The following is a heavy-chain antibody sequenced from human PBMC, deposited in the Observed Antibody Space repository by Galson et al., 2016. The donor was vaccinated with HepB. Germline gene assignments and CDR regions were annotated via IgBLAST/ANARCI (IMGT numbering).Heavy chain of an antibody. Sequence: SLRLSCAASGFPFSDYYMTWIRQAPGKGLEWVSHISSSSIYTKYSDSLKGRFTISRDYAKGLVYLQMNSLRAEDTAVYYCARGGKSDEGDFFGMDVWGQGTTVT. J-gene: IGHJ6*02. CDR1: GFPFSDYY. V-gene: IGHV3-11*06. D-gene: IGHD3-16*01. CDR2: ISSSSIYT. CDR3: ARGGKSDEGDFFGMDV.